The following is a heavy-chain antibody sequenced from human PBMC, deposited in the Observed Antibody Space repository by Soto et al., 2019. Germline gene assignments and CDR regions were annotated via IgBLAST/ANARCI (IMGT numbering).Heavy chain of an antibody. J-gene: IGHJ4*02. CDR2: INPKSGGT. Sequence: GSGKVSCKTSGGPFSSYAISWVRQAPGQGLEWMAWINPKSGGTNYARNFQGRVTLTRDTSISTAYMDLSRLTSYDTAVYYCARAREDSSGWFDYWGQGTMVTVSS. V-gene: IGHV1-2*02. CDR3: ARAREDSSGWFDY. D-gene: IGHD6-19*01. CDR1: GGPFSSYA.